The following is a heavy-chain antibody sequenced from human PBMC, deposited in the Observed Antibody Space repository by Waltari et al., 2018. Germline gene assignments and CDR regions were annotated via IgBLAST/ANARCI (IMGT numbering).Heavy chain of an antibody. V-gene: IGHV1-18*01. D-gene: IGHD3-16*01. Sequence: QVQLVQSGSELKTPGASVKVSCKASGYTFTSYVIRSVRQAPGQGLEWMGWISAYNGNTNYAQKLQGRVTMTTDTSTSTAYMELRSLRSDDTAVYYCARGGDPFDYYYYGMDVWGQGTTVTVSS. J-gene: IGHJ6*02. CDR3: ARGGDPFDYYYYGMDV. CDR2: ISAYNGNT. CDR1: GYTFTSYV.